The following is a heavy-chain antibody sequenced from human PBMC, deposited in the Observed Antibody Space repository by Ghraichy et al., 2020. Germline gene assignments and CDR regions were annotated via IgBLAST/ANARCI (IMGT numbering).Heavy chain of an antibody. J-gene: IGHJ3*02. CDR1: GGSVSSYY. CDR2: VHYSGSA. V-gene: IGHV4-59*02. CDR3: ASSNLGYCSGDSCYYAFDI. D-gene: IGHD2-15*01. Sequence: SETLSLTCTVSGGSVSSYYWTWIRQPPGKGLEWIGYVHYSGSANYNPSLKSQVTMSVDTSKNQFSLKLSSVTAADTAVYYCASSNLGYCSGDSCYYAFDIWGQGTMVTVSA.